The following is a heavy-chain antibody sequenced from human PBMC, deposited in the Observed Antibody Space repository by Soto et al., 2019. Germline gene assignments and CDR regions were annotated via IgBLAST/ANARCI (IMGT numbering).Heavy chain of an antibody. D-gene: IGHD3-16*02. Sequence: SETLSLTCAVYGGSFSGYYWSWIRQPPGKGLEWIGEINHSGSTNYNPSLKSRVTISVDTSKNQFSLKLSSVTAADTAVYYCARERYVIHYGMDVWGQGTTVTVSS. CDR1: GGSFSGYY. CDR2: INHSGST. V-gene: IGHV4-34*01. J-gene: IGHJ6*02. CDR3: ARERYVIHYGMDV.